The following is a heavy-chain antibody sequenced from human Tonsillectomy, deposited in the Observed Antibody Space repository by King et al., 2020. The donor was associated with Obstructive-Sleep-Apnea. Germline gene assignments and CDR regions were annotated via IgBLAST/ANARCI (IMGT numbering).Heavy chain of an antibody. D-gene: IGHD6-13*01. V-gene: IGHV3-48*04. CDR2: ISSSSSTI. CDR1: GFTFSGYN. J-gene: IGHJ3*02. Sequence: VQLVESGGGLVQPGGSLRLSCAASGFTFSGYNMNWVRQAPGKGLEWVSYISSSSSTIYYADSGKGRFTISRDNAKNSLYLQMNSLRAEDTAVYYCARDLVPDAFDIRGQGTMVTVSS. CDR3: ARDLVPDAFDI.